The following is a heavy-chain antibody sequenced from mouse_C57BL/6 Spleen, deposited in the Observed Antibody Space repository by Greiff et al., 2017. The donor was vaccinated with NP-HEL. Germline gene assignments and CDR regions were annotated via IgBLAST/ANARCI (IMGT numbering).Heavy chain of an antibody. CDR3: ARYRDYSFDY. CDR2: SDPSDSYT. J-gene: IGHJ2*01. V-gene: IGHV1-69*01. CDR1: GYTFTSYW. D-gene: IGHD1-1*01. Sequence: QVQLQQPGAELVMPGASVKLSCKASGYTFTSYWMHWVKQRPGQGLEWIGESDPSDSYTNYNQKFKGKSTLTVDKSSSTAYMQLSSLTSEDSAVYYCARYRDYSFDYWGQGTTLTVSS.